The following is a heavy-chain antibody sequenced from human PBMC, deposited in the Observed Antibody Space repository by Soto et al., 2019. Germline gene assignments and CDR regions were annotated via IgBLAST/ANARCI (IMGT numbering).Heavy chain of an antibody. CDR2: IWYDGSNK. D-gene: IGHD3-16*01. V-gene: IGHV3-33*01. CDR1: GFTFSSYG. CDR3: ARDRVGGMTSQDAFDI. Sequence: GGSLRLSCAASGFTFSSYGMHWVRQAPGKGLEWVAVIWYDGSNKYYADSVKGRFTISRDNSKNTLYLQMNSLRAEDTAVYYCARDRVGGMTSQDAFDIWGQGTMVNVS. J-gene: IGHJ3*02.